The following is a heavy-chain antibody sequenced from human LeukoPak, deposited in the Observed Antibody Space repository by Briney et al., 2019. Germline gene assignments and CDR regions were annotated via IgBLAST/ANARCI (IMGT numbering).Heavy chain of an antibody. Sequence: PSETLSLTCTVSGGSISSYYWSWIRQPPGKGLEWIGYIYYSGSTNYNPSLKSRVTISVDTSKNQFSLKLSSVTAAVTAVYYCARSRDEMAPLYYFDYWGQGTLVTVSS. CDR2: IYYSGST. CDR1: GGSISSYY. CDR3: ARSRDEMAPLYYFDY. J-gene: IGHJ4*02. D-gene: IGHD5-24*01. V-gene: IGHV4-59*01.